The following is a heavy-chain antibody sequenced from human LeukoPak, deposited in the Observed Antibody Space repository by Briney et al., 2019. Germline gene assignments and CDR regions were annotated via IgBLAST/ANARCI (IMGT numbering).Heavy chain of an antibody. J-gene: IGHJ3*02. V-gene: IGHV3-11*04. CDR1: GFTFSDYY. Sequence: GGSLRLSCAASGFTFSDYYMSWVRQAPGKGLEWVSYISSSGSTIYYADSVKGRFTISRDNAKNSLYLQMNSLRAEDTAVYYCARDRRTELVWAKSYYYDSSGYYSDAFDIWGQGTMVTVSS. CDR3: ARDRRTELVWAKSYYYDSSGYYSDAFDI. CDR2: ISSSGSTI. D-gene: IGHD3-22*01.